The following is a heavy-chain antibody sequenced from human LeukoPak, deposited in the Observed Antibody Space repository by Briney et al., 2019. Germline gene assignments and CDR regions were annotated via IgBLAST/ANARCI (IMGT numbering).Heavy chain of an antibody. Sequence: GRSLRLSCAASGFTFSSYAMHWVRQAPGKGLEWVAVISYDGSNKYYADSVKGRFTISRDNSKNTLYLQMNSLRAEDTAVYYCARRTTTGGNSPQWLAPFDYWGQGTLVTVSS. CDR3: ARRTTTGGNSPQWLAPFDY. J-gene: IGHJ4*02. V-gene: IGHV3-30-3*01. CDR2: ISYDGSNK. CDR1: GFTFSSYA. D-gene: IGHD6-19*01.